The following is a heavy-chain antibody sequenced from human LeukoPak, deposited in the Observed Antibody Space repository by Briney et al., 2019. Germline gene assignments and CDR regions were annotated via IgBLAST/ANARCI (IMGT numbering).Heavy chain of an antibody. Sequence: SETLSLTCTVSGGSISSYYWSWIRQPPGKGLEWIGYIYYGGSTNYNPSLKSRVTISVDTSKNQFSLKLSSVTAADTAVYYCAREDYGDYVHYWGQGTLVTVSS. J-gene: IGHJ4*02. V-gene: IGHV4-59*01. CDR3: AREDYGDYVHY. D-gene: IGHD4-17*01. CDR2: IYYGGST. CDR1: GGSISSYY.